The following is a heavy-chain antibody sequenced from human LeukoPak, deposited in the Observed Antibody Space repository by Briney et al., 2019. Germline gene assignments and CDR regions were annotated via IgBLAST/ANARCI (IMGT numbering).Heavy chain of an antibody. CDR1: GFNFRNYD. CDR2: IRSDANNK. J-gene: IGHJ3*02. D-gene: IGHD3-22*01. CDR3: ARAYYFDTTGHDSDALDI. V-gene: IGHV3-33*01. Sequence: GRSLRLSCAASGFNFRNYDMHWVRQAPGKGLEWVASIRSDANNKYYADSVKGRFTISRDNAKNTLFLQMNSLRAEDTAVYYCARAYYFDTTGHDSDALDIWGRGTMVTVSS.